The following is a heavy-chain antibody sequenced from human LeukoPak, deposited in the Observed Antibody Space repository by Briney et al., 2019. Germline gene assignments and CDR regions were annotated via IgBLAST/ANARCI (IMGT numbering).Heavy chain of an antibody. Sequence: GESLQISCKGSEYSFTNYWIVWVRQMPGKGLEWMGMIYPRDSDTRYSPSFQGQVTISADRSISTAYLQWSSLKASDTAIYFCARRPRYYDSSGYYRGHYFDYWGQGTLVTVSS. CDR3: ARRPRYYDSSGYYRGHYFDY. J-gene: IGHJ4*02. CDR2: IYPRDSDT. CDR1: EYSFTNYW. D-gene: IGHD3-22*01. V-gene: IGHV5-51*01.